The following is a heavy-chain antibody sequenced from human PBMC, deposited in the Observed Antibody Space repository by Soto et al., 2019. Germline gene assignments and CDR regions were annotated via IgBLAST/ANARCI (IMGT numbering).Heavy chain of an antibody. CDR3: AREYYSSGWYRGFGMIDY. Sequence: SPTLSLTCAISGDSVSSNSAAWNWIRQSPSRGLEWLGRTYYRSKWYNDYAVSVKSRITINPDTSKNQFSLQLNSVTPEDTAVYYCAREYYSSGWYRGFGMIDYWGQGTLVTVSS. D-gene: IGHD6-19*01. CDR2: TYYRSKWYN. CDR1: GDSVSSNSAA. V-gene: IGHV6-1*01. J-gene: IGHJ4*02.